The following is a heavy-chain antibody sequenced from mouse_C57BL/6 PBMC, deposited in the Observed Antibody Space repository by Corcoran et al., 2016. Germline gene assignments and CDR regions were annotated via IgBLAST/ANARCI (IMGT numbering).Heavy chain of an antibody. CDR3: AREDYSNYGAMDY. D-gene: IGHD2-5*01. CDR1: GYTFTTYG. V-gene: IGHV9-3*01. Sequence: QIQLVQSGPELKKPGETAKISCKASGYTFTTYGMSWVKQAPGKGLKWMGWINTYSGVPTYADDFKGRFAFSLETSASTAYLQINNLKNEDTATYFCAREDYSNYGAMDYWGQGTSVTVSS. J-gene: IGHJ4*01. CDR2: INTYSGVP.